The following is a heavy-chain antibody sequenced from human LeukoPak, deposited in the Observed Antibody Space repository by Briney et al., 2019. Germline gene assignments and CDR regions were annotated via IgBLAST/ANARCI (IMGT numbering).Heavy chain of an antibody. CDR1: GYTFTGYY. CDR3: ARPSGSYDAFDI. J-gene: IGHJ3*02. CDR2: INPNSGGT. Sequence: ASVKVSCKASGYTFTGYYMHWVRQAPGQGLEWMGWINPNSGGTNYAQKFQGRVTMTRDTSISTAYMELSRLRSDDTAVYYCARPSGSYDAFDIWGQGTTVTVSS. D-gene: IGHD1-26*01. V-gene: IGHV1-2*02.